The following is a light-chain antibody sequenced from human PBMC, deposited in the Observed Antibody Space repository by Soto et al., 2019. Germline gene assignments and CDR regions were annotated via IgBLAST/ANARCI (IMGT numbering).Light chain of an antibody. J-gene: IGLJ2*01. CDR1: GSDIGAYNY. Sequence: QSVLTQPPSASGSPGQSVTISCTGTGSDIGAYNYVSWYQQYPGKAPKVMIYDVIKRPSGVPDRFSGSKSGNTASLTVSGLRADDEAVYYCSSFVGGDSFDVIFGGGTKVT. CDR3: SSFVGGDSFDVI. CDR2: DVI. V-gene: IGLV2-8*01.